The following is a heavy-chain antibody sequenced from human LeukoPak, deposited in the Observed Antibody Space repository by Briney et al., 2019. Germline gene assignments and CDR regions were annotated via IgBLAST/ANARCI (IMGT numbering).Heavy chain of an antibody. CDR2: IYSGGNT. CDR3: ARVRNEYDGSGYFDY. J-gene: IGHJ4*02. Sequence: GVYLRHSCAASGFTVSRNYVTWVRQAPGKGLEWVSDIYSGGNTYYADSVKGRFSISRDNSKNIVYVQMNSLRAEDTAVYYCARVRNEYDGSGYFDYWGQGALVTV. CDR1: GFTVSRNY. D-gene: IGHD3-22*01. V-gene: IGHV3-66*01.